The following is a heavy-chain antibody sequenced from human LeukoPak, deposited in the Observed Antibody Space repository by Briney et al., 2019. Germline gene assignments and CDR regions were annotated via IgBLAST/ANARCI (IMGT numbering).Heavy chain of an antibody. V-gene: IGHV1-18*01. CDR1: GYKFNVYD. J-gene: IGHJ3*01. CDR2: ISTYTGRA. Sequence: ASVKVSCKTSGYKFNVYDILLVRQAPGHGLDYVGWISTYTGRANYAQKFQGRVSMITDTSTSTAYLELTNLTSSDTGLYYCARADGTNSGTNAFDVWGLGTMVTVAS. CDR3: ARADGTNSGTNAFDV. D-gene: IGHD4-23*01.